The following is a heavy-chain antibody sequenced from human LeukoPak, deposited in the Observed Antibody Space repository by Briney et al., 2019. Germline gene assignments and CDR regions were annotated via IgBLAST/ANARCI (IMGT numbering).Heavy chain of an antibody. D-gene: IGHD5-12*01. Sequence: GGSLRLSCAASGFTLSAYWMRCVRQAPGKGLEWVASIKEDGSEKCYVDSVKGRFTISRDNAKNSLYLQMNSLRAEDTAVYYCARLTLSANDWCYDYWGQGTLVTVSS. CDR1: GFTLSAYW. CDR3: ARLTLSANDWCYDY. CDR2: IKEDGSEK. V-gene: IGHV3-7*01. J-gene: IGHJ4*02.